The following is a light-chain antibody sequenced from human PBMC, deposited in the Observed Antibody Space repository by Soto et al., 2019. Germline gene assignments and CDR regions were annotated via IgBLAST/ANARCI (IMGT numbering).Light chain of an antibody. V-gene: IGLV1-40*01. CDR3: QSYDSSLSALYV. Sequence: QSVLTQPPSVSGVPGQRVTISCTGRSSNLGAGYGVHWFQQLPGTAPKLLIFDNSNRPSGVPDRFSGSKSGASASLASTGLQAEDEADYYCQSYDSSLSALYVFGTRTKVTVL. CDR2: DNS. J-gene: IGLJ1*01. CDR1: SSNLGAGYG.